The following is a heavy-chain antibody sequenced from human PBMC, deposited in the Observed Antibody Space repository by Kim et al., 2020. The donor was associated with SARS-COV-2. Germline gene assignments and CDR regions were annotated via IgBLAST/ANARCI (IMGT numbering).Heavy chain of an antibody. CDR1: GFTFSSQS. V-gene: IGHV3-7*03. CDR3: AKGAVTRHDY. CDR2: MKEDGSNI. J-gene: IGHJ4*02. Sequence: GGSLRLSCEASGFTFSSQSMSWVRRGSGKGLEWVASMKEDGSNIYYVDSVKGRFTISRDNGKNSLYLQMNTLRPEDTAVYYCAKGAVTRHDYWGQGARAT. D-gene: IGHD3-3*01.